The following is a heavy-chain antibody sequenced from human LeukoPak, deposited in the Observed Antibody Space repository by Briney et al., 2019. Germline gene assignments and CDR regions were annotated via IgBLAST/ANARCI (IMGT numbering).Heavy chain of an antibody. CDR1: GYSISSGYY. V-gene: IGHV4-38-2*02. D-gene: IGHD3-10*01. CDR3: ASGVRGANFHY. CDR2: IYHSGST. Sequence: SETLSLTCTVSGYSISSGYYWGWIRQPPGKGLEWIGGIYHSGSTYYNPSLKSRVTISVDTSKNQFSLKLSSVTAADTAVYYCASGVRGANFHYWGQGTLVTVSS. J-gene: IGHJ4*02.